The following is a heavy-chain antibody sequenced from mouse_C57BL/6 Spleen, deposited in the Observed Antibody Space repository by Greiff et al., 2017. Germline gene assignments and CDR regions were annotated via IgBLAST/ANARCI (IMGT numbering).Heavy chain of an antibody. Sequence: VQLQESGAELVKPGASVKISCKASGYAFSSYWMNWVKQRPGKGLEWIGQIYPGDGDTKYNGKFKGKATLTADKSSSTAYMQLRSLTSEDSAVYFCAIIYGNYGYFDVWGTGTTVTVSS. V-gene: IGHV1-80*01. J-gene: IGHJ1*03. D-gene: IGHD2-1*01. CDR3: AIIYGNYGYFDV. CDR2: IYPGDGDT. CDR1: GYAFSSYW.